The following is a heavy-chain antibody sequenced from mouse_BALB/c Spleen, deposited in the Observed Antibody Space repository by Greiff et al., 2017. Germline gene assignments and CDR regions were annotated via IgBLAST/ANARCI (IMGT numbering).Heavy chain of an antibody. CDR1: GFNIKDTY. D-gene: IGHD2-4*01. V-gene: IGHV14-3*02. J-gene: IGHJ4*01. CDR3: ARDYDYDDAYYYAMDY. CDR2: IDPANGNT. Sequence: EVQGVESGAELVKPGASVKLSCTASGFNIKDTYMHWVKQRPEQGLEWIGRIDPANGNTKYDPKFQGKATITADTSSNTAYLQLSSLTSEDTAVYYCARDYDYDDAYYYAMDYWGQGTSVTVSS.